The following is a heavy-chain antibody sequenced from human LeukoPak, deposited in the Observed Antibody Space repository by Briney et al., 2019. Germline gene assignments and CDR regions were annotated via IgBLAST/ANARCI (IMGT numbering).Heavy chain of an antibody. D-gene: IGHD3-10*02. J-gene: IGHJ6*04. CDR2: ISSSGSTI. Sequence: GSLRLSCAASGFTFSSYGMHWVRQAPGKGLEWVLYISSSGSTIYYADSVKGRFTISRDNAKNSLYLQMNSLRAEDTAVYYCAELGITMIGGVWGKGTTVTISS. V-gene: IGHV3-48*04. CDR3: AELGITMIGGV. CDR1: GFTFSSYG.